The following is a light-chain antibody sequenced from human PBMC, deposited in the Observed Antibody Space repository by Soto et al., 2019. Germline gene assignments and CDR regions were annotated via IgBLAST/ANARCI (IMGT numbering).Light chain of an antibody. CDR3: AAWDDSLNGGV. J-gene: IGLJ1*01. Sequence: QSVLTQPPSASGTPGQRVTIYCSGSSSNIGSNTVNWYQQLPGTAPKLLIYSNNQRPSGVPDRFSGSKSGTSASLAISGLQSEDEADYYCAAWDDSLNGGVFGTGTKVTVL. V-gene: IGLV1-44*01. CDR2: SNN. CDR1: SSNIGSNT.